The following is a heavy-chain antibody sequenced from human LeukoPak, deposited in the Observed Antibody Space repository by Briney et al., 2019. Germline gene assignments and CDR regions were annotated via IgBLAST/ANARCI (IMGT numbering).Heavy chain of an antibody. CDR3: ARMYYYDSSGEWFDP. D-gene: IGHD3-22*01. J-gene: IGHJ5*02. CDR1: GVSISSYY. CDR2: IYYSGST. Sequence: WETLSLTCTVSGVSISSYYWSWVRQPPGKGLEWVGYIYYSGSTNYKPSLKSRVTISVDTSKNQFSLKLSSVTAADTAVYYCARMYYYDSSGEWFDPWGQGTLVTVSS. V-gene: IGHV4-59*01.